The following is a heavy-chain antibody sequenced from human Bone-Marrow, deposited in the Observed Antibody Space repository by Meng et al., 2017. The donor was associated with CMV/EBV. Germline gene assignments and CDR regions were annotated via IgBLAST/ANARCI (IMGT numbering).Heavy chain of an antibody. D-gene: IGHD3-3*01. CDR2: ISYDGGNK. J-gene: IGHJ4*02. CDR3: ARGLSIGIFGVVSPYDY. Sequence: GESLKISCAASGFTFSSYTLHWVRQAPGKGLEWVAVISYDGGNKYYADSVKGRFTISRDNSKNTLYLQMNSLRAEDTAVYYCARGLSIGIFGVVSPYDYWGQGTLVTVSS. CDR1: GFTFSSYT. V-gene: IGHV3-30*14.